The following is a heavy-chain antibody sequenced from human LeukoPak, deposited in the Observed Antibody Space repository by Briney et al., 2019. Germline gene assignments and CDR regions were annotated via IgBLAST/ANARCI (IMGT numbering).Heavy chain of an antibody. Sequence: GGSLRLSCAASGFTFSSYSMNWVRQAPGKGLEWVSSISSSSSYIYYADSVKGRFTISRDNAKNSLYLQMNSLRAEDTAVYYCAKDGDSSGWFLPYYYYGMDVWGQGTTVTVSS. J-gene: IGHJ6*02. D-gene: IGHD6-19*01. V-gene: IGHV3-21*01. CDR2: ISSSSSYI. CDR3: AKDGDSSGWFLPYYYYGMDV. CDR1: GFTFSSYS.